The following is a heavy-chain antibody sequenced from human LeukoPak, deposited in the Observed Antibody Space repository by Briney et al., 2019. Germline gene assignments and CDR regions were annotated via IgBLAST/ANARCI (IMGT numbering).Heavy chain of an antibody. CDR2: IYYSGST. J-gene: IGHJ3*02. Sequence: SETLSLTCTVSGGSISSYYWSWIRQPPGKGLEWIGYIYYSGSTNYNPSLKSRVTISVDTSKNQSSLKLSSVTAADTAVYYCARVPYDSSGYYYEPSAFDIWGQGTMVTVSS. CDR1: GGSISSYY. CDR3: ARVPYDSSGYYYEPSAFDI. V-gene: IGHV4-59*01. D-gene: IGHD3-22*01.